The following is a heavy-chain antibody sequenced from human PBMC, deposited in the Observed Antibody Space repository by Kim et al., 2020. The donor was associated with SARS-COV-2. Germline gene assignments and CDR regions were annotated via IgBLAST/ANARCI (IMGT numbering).Heavy chain of an antibody. CDR3: AKEGYSYGLTGTFDY. CDR1: GFTFSSYG. D-gene: IGHD5-18*01. J-gene: IGHJ4*01. CDR2: ISYDGSNK. Sequence: GGSLRLSCAASGFTFSSYGMHWVRQAPGKGLEWVAVISYDGSNKYYADSVKGRFTISRDNSKNTLYLQMNSLRAEDTAVYYCAKEGYSYGLTGTFDYWG. V-gene: IGHV3-30*18.